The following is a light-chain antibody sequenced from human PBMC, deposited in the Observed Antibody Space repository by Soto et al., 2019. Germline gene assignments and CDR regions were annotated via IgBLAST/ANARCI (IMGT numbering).Light chain of an antibody. J-gene: IGKJ1*01. CDR2: EAS. V-gene: IGKV1-17*03. Sequence: DIQMTQSPSAMSASVGDRVTITCRASQDISNYLVWFQQKPGKVPQRLIYEASRLQSGVPSRFSGSGSGTEFTLTISSLQPEDFATYYCLQHDNFPGTFGQGTKLETK. CDR1: QDISNY. CDR3: LQHDNFPGT.